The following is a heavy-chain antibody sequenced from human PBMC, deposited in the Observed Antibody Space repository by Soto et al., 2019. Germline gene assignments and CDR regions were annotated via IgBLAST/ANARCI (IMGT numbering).Heavy chain of an antibody. Sequence: EVQLVESGGGLVKPGGSLRLSCAASGFTFSNAWMNWVRQAPGKGLEWVGRIKSKTDGGTTDYAAPVKGRFTISRDDSKNTLYLQMNSLKTEDTAVYYCTTDSVASYDFWSGYYLFDYWGQGTLVTVSS. V-gene: IGHV3-15*07. D-gene: IGHD3-3*01. CDR1: GFTFSNAW. CDR3: TTDSVASYDFWSGYYLFDY. J-gene: IGHJ4*02. CDR2: IKSKTDGGTT.